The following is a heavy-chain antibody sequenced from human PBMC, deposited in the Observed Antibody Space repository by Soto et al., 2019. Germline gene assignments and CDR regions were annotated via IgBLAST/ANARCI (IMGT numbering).Heavy chain of an antibody. V-gene: IGHV3-30-3*01. J-gene: IGHJ4*02. Sequence: PGGSLRLSCAASGFTFSSYAMHWVRQAPGKGLEWVAVISYDGSNKYYADSVKGRFTISRDNSKNTLYLQMNSLRAEDTAVYYCARGLQGWSYYFDYWGQGTLVTVSS. CDR2: ISYDGSNK. CDR1: GFTFSSYA. CDR3: ARGLQGWSYYFDY.